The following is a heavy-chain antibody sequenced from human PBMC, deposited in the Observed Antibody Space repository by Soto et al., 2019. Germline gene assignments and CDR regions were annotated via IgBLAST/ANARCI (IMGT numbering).Heavy chain of an antibody. D-gene: IGHD1-26*01. J-gene: IGHJ6*02. CDR2: ISYDGNNK. Sequence: QVQLVESGGGVVQPGRSLRLSCGASGFKFSTYGMHWVRQAPGKGLEWVAVISYDGNNKDYADSVKGRFTISRDNSKHTSYLQMNSLRAEDTAVYYCAKGLVGYVFGVQDDYFGRYVGGQGTRVAVSS. CDR3: AKGLVGYVFGVQDDYFGRYV. CDR1: GFKFSTYG. V-gene: IGHV3-30*18.